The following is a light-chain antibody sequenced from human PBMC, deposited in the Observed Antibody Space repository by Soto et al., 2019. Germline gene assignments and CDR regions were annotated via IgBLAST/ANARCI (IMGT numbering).Light chain of an antibody. CDR2: KVS. J-gene: IGKJ5*01. CDR1: QSLVHSDGIAY. Sequence: VMRQSPLSLPVTPGQPASISCRSNQSLVHSDGIAYFSWFQQRPGRSPRRLIYKVSNRDSGVPARFSGSGSGTDFALKISRVEAEDVGVYYCMQGTHWPITFGQGTRLEIK. V-gene: IGKV2-30*02. CDR3: MQGTHWPIT.